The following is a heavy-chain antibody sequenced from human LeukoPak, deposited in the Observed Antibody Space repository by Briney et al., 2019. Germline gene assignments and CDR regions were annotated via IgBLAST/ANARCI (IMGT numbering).Heavy chain of an antibody. CDR1: GFTFSDYY. Sequence: NPGGSLRLSCAASGFTFSDYYMSWIRQAPGKGLEWVAGISDRGSRTNYADSVKGRFTISTDHPKNTLYLQMNSLRAEDTAVYFCAKRGVVIRVILVGFHKEAYYFDSWGQGALVTVSS. CDR2: ISDRGSRT. CDR3: AKRGVVIRVILVGFHKEAYYFDS. D-gene: IGHD3-22*01. J-gene: IGHJ4*02. V-gene: IGHV3-11*03.